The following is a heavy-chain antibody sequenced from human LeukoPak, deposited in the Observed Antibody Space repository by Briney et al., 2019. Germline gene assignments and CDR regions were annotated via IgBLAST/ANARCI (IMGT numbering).Heavy chain of an antibody. CDR3: ARGLRYFDWLLSETYYYYYGMDV. CDR2: IYYSGST. J-gene: IGHJ6*02. V-gene: IGHV4-59*01. CDR1: GGSISSYY. Sequence: PSETLSLTCTVSGGSISSYYWSWIRQPPGKGLEWIGYIYYSGSTNYNPSLKSRVTISVDTSKNQFSLKLSSVTAADTAVYYCARGLRYFDWLLSETYYYYYGMDVWGQGTTVTVSS. D-gene: IGHD3-9*01.